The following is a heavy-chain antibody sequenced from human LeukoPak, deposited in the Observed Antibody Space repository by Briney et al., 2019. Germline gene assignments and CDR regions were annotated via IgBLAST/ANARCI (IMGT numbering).Heavy chain of an antibody. D-gene: IGHD6-13*01. CDR3: ARDRPQEQQLGNWFDP. CDR2: ISAYNGNT. CDR1: GYTFTSYG. V-gene: IGHV1-18*01. J-gene: IGHJ5*02. Sequence: ASVKVSCKASGYTFTSYGISWVRQAPGQGFEWMGWISAYNGNTNYAQKLQGRVTMTTDTSTSTAYMELRSLRSDDTAVYYCARDRPQEQQLGNWFDPWGQGTLVTVSS.